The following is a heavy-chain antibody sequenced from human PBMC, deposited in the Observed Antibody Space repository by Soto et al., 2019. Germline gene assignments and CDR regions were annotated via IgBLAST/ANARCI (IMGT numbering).Heavy chain of an antibody. V-gene: IGHV1-8*01. J-gene: IGHJ5*02. CDR1: GYTFTSYD. CDR3: ARGILYDSSGYYYVNNWFDP. Sequence: ASVKVSCKASGYTFTSYDINWVRQATGQGLEWMGWMNPNSGNAGYAQRFQGRVTMTRNTSITTAYLELSSLRSEDTAVYYCARGILYDSSGYYYVNNWFDPWGQGTLVTVSS. CDR2: MNPNSGNA. D-gene: IGHD3-22*01.